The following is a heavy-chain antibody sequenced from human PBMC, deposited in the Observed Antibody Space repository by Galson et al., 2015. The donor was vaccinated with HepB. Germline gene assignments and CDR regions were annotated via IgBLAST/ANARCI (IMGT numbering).Heavy chain of an antibody. CDR2: IYSGETI. Sequence: SLRLSCAASGLSVSDNYMSWVRQAPGKGLEWVSVIYSGETISYADSVRGRFTISRDNSRNTLYLQMNSLRAEDTGVYFCASGPLGQLTTYYYYLNVWGKGTTVTVSS. J-gene: IGHJ6*03. D-gene: IGHD2-21*01. CDR3: ASGPLGQLTTYYYYLNV. CDR1: GLSVSDNY. V-gene: IGHV3-53*01.